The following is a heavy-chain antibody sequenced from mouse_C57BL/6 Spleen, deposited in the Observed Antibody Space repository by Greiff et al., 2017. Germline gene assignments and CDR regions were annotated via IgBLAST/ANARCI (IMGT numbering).Heavy chain of an antibody. CDR1: GYTFTSYW. Sequence: QVHVKQPGAELVMPGASVKLSCKASGYTFTSYWMHWVKQRPGQGLEWIGDIDPSDSYTNYNQKFKGKSTLTVDKSSSTAYMQLSSLTSEDSAVYYCARGSYYDYWGQGTTLTVSS. V-gene: IGHV1-69*01. CDR3: ARGSYYDY. CDR2: IDPSDSYT. J-gene: IGHJ2*01.